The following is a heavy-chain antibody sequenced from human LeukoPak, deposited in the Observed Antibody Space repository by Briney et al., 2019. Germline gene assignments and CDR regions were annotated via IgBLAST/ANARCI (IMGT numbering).Heavy chain of an antibody. CDR1: GGSFSGYY. J-gene: IGHJ4*02. CDR3: ARRACSGGSCPFDY. Sequence: KPSETLSLTCAVYGGSFSGYYWSWIRQPPGKGLEWIGEINHSGSTNYNPSLKSRVTISVDTSKNQFSLKLSSVTAADTAVYYCARRACSGGSCPFDYWGQGTLVTVSS. CDR2: INHSGST. D-gene: IGHD2-15*01. V-gene: IGHV4-34*01.